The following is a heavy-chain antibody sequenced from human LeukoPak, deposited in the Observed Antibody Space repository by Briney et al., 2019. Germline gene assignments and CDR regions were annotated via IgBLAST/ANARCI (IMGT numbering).Heavy chain of an antibody. CDR1: GYTFTGYY. V-gene: IGHV1-2*02. CDR3: ARDILTGYNFRAPLIPDS. Sequence: GASVKVSCKASGYTFTGYYMHWVRQAPGQGLEWMGWINPNTGGTKSAQNFQGRVTMTVDTSISTAYMEVSRLRSDDTAVYFCARDILTGYNFRAPLIPDSWGQGTLVTVSS. J-gene: IGHJ4*02. CDR2: INPNTGGT. D-gene: IGHD3-9*01.